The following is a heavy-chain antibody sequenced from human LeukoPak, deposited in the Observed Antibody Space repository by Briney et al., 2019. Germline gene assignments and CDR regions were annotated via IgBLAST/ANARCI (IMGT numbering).Heavy chain of an antibody. CDR3: ARAKGYYYGMDV. J-gene: IGHJ6*02. CDR1: GGSFSGYY. V-gene: IGHV4-34*01. CDR2: INHSGST. Sequence: SETLSLTCAVYGGSFSGYYWSWICQPPGKGLEWIGEINHSGSTNYNPSLKSRVTISVDTSKNQFSLKLSSVTAADTAVYYCARAKGYYYGMDVWGQGTTVTVSS.